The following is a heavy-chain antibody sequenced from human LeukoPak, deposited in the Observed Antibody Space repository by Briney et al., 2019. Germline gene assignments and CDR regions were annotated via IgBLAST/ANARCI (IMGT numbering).Heavy chain of an antibody. CDR2: IWYDGSNK. CDR1: GFTFSSYG. D-gene: IGHD2-15*01. V-gene: IGHV3-33*01. Sequence: PGRSLRLSCAASGFTFSSYGMHWVRQAPGKGLEWVAVIWYDGSNKYYADSVKGRFTISRDNSKNTLYLQMNSLRAEDTAVYYCARDQLSAQFYLGYCSGGSCYGEGYGMDVWGQGTTVTVS. CDR3: ARDQLSAQFYLGYCSGGSCYGEGYGMDV. J-gene: IGHJ6*02.